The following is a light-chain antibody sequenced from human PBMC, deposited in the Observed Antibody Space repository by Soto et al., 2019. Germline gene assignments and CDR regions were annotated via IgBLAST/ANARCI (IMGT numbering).Light chain of an antibody. V-gene: IGKV3-15*01. CDR3: QQYNNWPRT. CDR1: QSVSSD. CDR2: GAS. J-gene: IGKJ1*01. Sequence: ERVMTQSRSTLSVSPGERFTLSCRASQSVSSDLAWYHQKHGQAPRVLIYGASTRATGIPARFSGSLYGTEFNLTINSLQSEDFAVYYCQQYNNWPRTFGQGTKVDIK.